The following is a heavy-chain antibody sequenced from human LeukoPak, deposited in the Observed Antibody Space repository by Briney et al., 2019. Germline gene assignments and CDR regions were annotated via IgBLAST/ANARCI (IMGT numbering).Heavy chain of an antibody. CDR3: ARKGLGGY. V-gene: IGHV1-2*02. CDR2: INPNSGGT. CDR1: GYTFTVYY. Sequence: ASVTVSFTASGYTFTVYYMHWVRQAPGQGLEWMGWINPNSGGTNYAQKFQGRVTMTRDTSNSTAYMELSRLRSDDTAVYYCARKGLGGYWGQGALVTVSS. D-gene: IGHD4-23*01. J-gene: IGHJ4*02.